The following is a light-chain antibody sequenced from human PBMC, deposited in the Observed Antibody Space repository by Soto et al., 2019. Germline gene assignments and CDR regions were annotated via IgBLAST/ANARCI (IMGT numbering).Light chain of an antibody. Sequence: QSALTQPPSVSAAPGQTVTISCSGSSSNIGNNYVSWYQQLPGTAPKLLIYDNNKRPSGIPDRFSGSKSDTSATLGITGLQTGDEADYYCGTWDSSLSAGVVFGGGTKLTVL. CDR3: GTWDSSLSAGVV. CDR1: SSNIGNNY. J-gene: IGLJ2*01. CDR2: DNN. V-gene: IGLV1-51*01.